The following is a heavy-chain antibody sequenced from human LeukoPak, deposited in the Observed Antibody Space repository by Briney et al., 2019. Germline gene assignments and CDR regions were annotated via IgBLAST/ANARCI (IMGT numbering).Heavy chain of an antibody. V-gene: IGHV7-4-1*02. D-gene: IGHD5-24*01. CDR3: ARAAQDWRWPYEDGY. J-gene: IGHJ4*02. CDR2: INTNTGNP. CDR1: GGTLSSYA. Sequence: GASVKVSCKASGGTLSSYAISWVRQAPGQGLEWMGWINTNTGNPTYAQGFTGRFVFSLDTSVSTAYLQISSLKAEDTAVYYCARAAQDWRWPYEDGYWGQGTLVTVSS.